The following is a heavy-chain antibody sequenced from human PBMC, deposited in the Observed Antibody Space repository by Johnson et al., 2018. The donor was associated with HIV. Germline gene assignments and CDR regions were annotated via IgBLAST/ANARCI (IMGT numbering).Heavy chain of an antibody. CDR3: AKDRTGFDAFDI. D-gene: IGHD1-1*01. J-gene: IGHJ3*02. Sequence: QVQLVESGGGVVQPGGSLRLSCAASGFTFSDDYMSWIRQAPGKGLEWVSYISRSGSTITYADSVKGRFTISRENAKNSLYLQMNSLRAGDTAVYYCAKDRTGFDAFDIWGQGTMVTVSS. CDR2: ISRSGSTI. CDR1: GFTFSDDY. V-gene: IGHV3-11*04.